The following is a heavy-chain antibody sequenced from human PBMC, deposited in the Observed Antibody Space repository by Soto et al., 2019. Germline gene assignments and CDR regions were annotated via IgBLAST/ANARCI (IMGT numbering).Heavy chain of an antibody. CDR1: GFTFRSYG. Sequence: QVQLVESGGGVVQPGGSLRLSCAASGFTFRSYGLHWVRQAPGKGLEWVAVISSDGSNTYYTDSVKGRFTISRDNFKNTLYLQMHSLRTEDTAVYYCAKGDLDTSMAMAFGYWGQGSLVTVSS. V-gene: IGHV3-30*18. J-gene: IGHJ4*02. D-gene: IGHD5-18*01. CDR3: AKGDLDTSMAMAFGY. CDR2: ISSDGSNT.